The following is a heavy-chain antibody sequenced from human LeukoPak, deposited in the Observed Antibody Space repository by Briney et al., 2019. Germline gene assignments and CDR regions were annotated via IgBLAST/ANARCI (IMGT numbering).Heavy chain of an antibody. D-gene: IGHD4-23*01. J-gene: IGHJ3*02. V-gene: IGHV3-23*01. CDR3: ARVRSVGGNPHAFNI. CDR1: GFTFSNYA. Sequence: GGSLRLSCAASGFTFSNYAMTWVRQAPGKGLEWLSVISGSAGSTYYADSVKGRFTISRDNAKNSLYLQMNSLRVEDTALYYCARVRSVGGNPHAFNIWGQGTMVTVSS. CDR2: ISGSAGST.